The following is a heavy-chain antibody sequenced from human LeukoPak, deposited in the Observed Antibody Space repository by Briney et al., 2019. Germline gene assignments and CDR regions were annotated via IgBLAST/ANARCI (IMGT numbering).Heavy chain of an antibody. D-gene: IGHD3-22*01. CDR1: GFTFSRYW. V-gene: IGHV3-74*01. CDR3: AKYGSGYYWSPFDY. CDR2: ISSEGSTI. Sequence: PGGSLRLSCAASGFTFSRYWMTWVRQAPGKGLVWVSHISSEGSTIGYAASVKGRFTISRDNARNTLYLQMNSLTAEDTAVYYCAKYGSGYYWSPFDYWGQGTLVTVSS. J-gene: IGHJ4*02.